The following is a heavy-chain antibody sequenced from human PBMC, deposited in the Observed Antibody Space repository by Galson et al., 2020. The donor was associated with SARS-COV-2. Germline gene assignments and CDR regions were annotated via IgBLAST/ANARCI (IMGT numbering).Heavy chain of an antibody. V-gene: IGHV2-5*01. J-gene: IGHJ4*02. D-gene: IGHD5-12*01. CDR2: IYWNDDK. CDR3: AHTPGYDYDY. Sequence: SGPTLVKPTQTLTLTCTFSGFLLSTSGVGVGWIRQPPGKALEWISLIYWNDDKRYSPSLKSRLTITKDTSKNQVVLTMTNMDPVDTATYYCAHTPGYDYDYWGQGTLVTVSS. CDR1: GFLLSTSGVG.